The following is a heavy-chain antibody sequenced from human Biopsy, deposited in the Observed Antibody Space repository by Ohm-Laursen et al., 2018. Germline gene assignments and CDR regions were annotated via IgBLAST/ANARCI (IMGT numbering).Heavy chain of an antibody. D-gene: IGHD3-22*01. Sequence: SDTLSLTCTVSGGSISSGGSYWSWIRQRPGKGLEWIGYIFNSANTYYNPSLKNLITISGDTSKNQFPLKLNSVTAADTAVYYCARGDYFDSNGYFWFDPWAREPWSPSP. CDR2: IFNSANT. V-gene: IGHV4-31*01. J-gene: IGHJ5*02. CDR3: ARGDYFDSNGYFWFDP. CDR1: GGSISSGGSY.